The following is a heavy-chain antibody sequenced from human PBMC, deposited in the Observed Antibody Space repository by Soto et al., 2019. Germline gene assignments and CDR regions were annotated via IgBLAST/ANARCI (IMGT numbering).Heavy chain of an antibody. CDR2: IYSSGST. V-gene: IGHV4-4*07. D-gene: IGHD3-3*01. CDR1: GGTLSGYY. Sequence: LSLTCTVTGGTLSGYYWTWIRQSAGGGLEWIGRIYSSGSTNYNPSLKSRVTISLDTSMSHFSLRLRSVSAADTAVYYCARGQRFSDWFDPWGQGTLVTVSS. CDR3: ARGQRFSDWFDP. J-gene: IGHJ5*02.